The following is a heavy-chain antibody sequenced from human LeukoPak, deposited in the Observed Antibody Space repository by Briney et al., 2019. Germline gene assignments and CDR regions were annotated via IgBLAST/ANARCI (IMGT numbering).Heavy chain of an antibody. CDR3: ARDRGWIQHDI. CDR1: GFTFSDCS. J-gene: IGHJ3*02. V-gene: IGHV3-21*01. CDR2: ISGSSSYI. Sequence: GGSLRLSCEASGFTFSDCSMNWVRQAPGKGLEWVSAISGSSSYIHYADSAKGRFTISRDNAKNSLFLQMNSLRAEDTAVYYCARDRGWIQHDIWGQGTMVTVSS. D-gene: IGHD5-18*01.